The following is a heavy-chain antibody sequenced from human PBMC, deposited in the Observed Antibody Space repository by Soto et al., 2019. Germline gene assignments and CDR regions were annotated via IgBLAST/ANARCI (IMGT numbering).Heavy chain of an antibody. Sequence: GGSLRLSCVASGFTFSSYWMSLVRQAPGKGLEWVGSINQDGSGGYYVDSLKGRFSISRDNSKDSLFLQMNKMRAEDTAVYYCASRGSSGIHFDSWGQGTLVTVSS. V-gene: IGHV3-7*03. CDR3: ASRGSSGIHFDS. CDR1: GFTFSSYW. J-gene: IGHJ4*02. CDR2: INQDGSGG. D-gene: IGHD3-10*01.